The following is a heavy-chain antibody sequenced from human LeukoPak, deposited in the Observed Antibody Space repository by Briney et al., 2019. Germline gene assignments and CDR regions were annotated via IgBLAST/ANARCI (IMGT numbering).Heavy chain of an antibody. D-gene: IGHD1-1*01. V-gene: IGHV3-48*03. CDR3: ARKDSTKRTIYYSYYMDV. J-gene: IGHJ6*03. CDR2: TSSSGSTV. CDR1: GFTFSNYE. Sequence: GGSLRLSCAASGFTFSNYEMNWVRQAPGKGLEWVSYTSSSGSTVYYADSVKGRFTISRDNAKNSLYLQMNSLRAEDTAVYYCARKDSTKRTIYYSYYMDVWGKGTTVTVSS.